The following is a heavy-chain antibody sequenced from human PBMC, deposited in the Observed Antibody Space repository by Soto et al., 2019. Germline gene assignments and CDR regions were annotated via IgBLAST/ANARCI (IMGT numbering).Heavy chain of an antibody. D-gene: IGHD2-2*01. CDR2: IKEDGSEE. CDR1: GFTFSTYL. Sequence: EVQLVQSGGDLVQPGGSLRLSCVASGFTFSTYLMTWVRQAPGMGLEWVAGIKEDGSEEVYVDSVNGRFSISRHNAKTSLYLQLNSLRAEDTAVYYCATAISSTFSNFDYWGQGSRVTVSS. V-gene: IGHV3-7*01. CDR3: ATAISSTFSNFDY. J-gene: IGHJ4*02.